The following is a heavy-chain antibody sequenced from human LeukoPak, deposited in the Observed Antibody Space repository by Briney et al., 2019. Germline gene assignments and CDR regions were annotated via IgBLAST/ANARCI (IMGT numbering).Heavy chain of an antibody. CDR2: IYYSGST. CDR1: GGSISSSSYY. D-gene: IGHD6-19*01. V-gene: IGHV4-39*01. J-gene: IGHJ4*02. Sequence: PSETLSLTCTVSGGSISSSSYYWGWIRQPPGKGLEWIGSIYYSGSTYYNPSLKSRVTIPVDTSKNQFSLKLSSVTAADTAVYYCASSPGVAGTIWGQGTLVTVSS. CDR3: ASSPGVAGTI.